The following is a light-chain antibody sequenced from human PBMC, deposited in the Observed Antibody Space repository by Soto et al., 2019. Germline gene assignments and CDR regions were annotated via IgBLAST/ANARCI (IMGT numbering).Light chain of an antibody. CDR2: EVS. Sequence: QSALTQPASVSGSPGQSITISCTETSSDVGGYNYVSWYQQHPGKAPKLMIYEVSNRPSGVSNRFSGSKSGNTASLTISGLQAEDEADYTCSSYTTSNTLVFGTGTKVTVL. CDR3: SSYTTSNTLV. J-gene: IGLJ1*01. CDR1: SSDVGGYNY. V-gene: IGLV2-14*01.